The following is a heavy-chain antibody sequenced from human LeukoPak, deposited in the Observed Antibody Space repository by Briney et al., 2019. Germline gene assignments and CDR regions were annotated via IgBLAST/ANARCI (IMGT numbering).Heavy chain of an antibody. D-gene: IGHD3-3*01. CDR3: ARDRDGYDFWSGYLDY. J-gene: IGHJ4*02. V-gene: IGHV1-2*02. CDR1: GYTFTSYG. CDR2: INPNSGGT. Sequence: ASVKVSCKASGYTFTSYGISWVRQAPGQGLEWMGWINPNSGGTNYAQKFQGRVTMTRDTSISTAYMELSRLRSDDTAVYYCARDRDGYDFWSGYLDYWGQGTLVTVSS.